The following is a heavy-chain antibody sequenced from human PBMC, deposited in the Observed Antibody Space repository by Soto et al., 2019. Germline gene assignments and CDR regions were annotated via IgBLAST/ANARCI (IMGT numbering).Heavy chain of an antibody. CDR3: AREGPAGIAAAVGYYYYGMDV. V-gene: IGHV3-33*01. CDR2: IWYDGSNK. Sequence: ESGGGVVQSGRSLRLSCAASGFTFSSYGMHWVRQAPGKGLEWVAVIWYDGSNKYYADSVKGRFTISRDNSKNTLYLQMNSLRAEDTAVYYCAREGPAGIAAAVGYYYYGMDVWGQGTTVTVSS. J-gene: IGHJ6*02. D-gene: IGHD6-13*01. CDR1: GFTFSSYG.